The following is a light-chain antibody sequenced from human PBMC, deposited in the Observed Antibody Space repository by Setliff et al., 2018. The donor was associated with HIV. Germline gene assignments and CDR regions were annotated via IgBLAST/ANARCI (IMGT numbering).Light chain of an antibody. J-gene: IGLJ1*01. CDR1: NIGSKT. Sequence: SYELTHPPSVSVAPGQTARIPCGGNNIGSKTVHWYQQKPGQAPVVVIFYNRDRPSGIPERFSGSNSGNTATLTISRVEGGDEAAYYCQVWDNTNNHYVFGTGTKVTVL. CDR3: QVWDNTNNHYV. CDR2: YNR. V-gene: IGLV3-21*04.